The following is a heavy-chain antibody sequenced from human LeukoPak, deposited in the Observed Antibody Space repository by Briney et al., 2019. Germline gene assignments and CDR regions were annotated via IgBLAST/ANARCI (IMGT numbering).Heavy chain of an antibody. Sequence: GGSLRLSCVASGFTFSSYWMTWVRQAPGKGLEWVANIKTDGSLIYYVDSVKGRFTISRDNAKNSLYLQMNSLRAEDTAVYYCVGGNQAFYWGQGTLVTVSS. CDR3: VGGNQAFY. CDR2: IKTDGSLI. D-gene: IGHD1-14*01. V-gene: IGHV3-7*01. CDR1: GFTFSSYW. J-gene: IGHJ4*02.